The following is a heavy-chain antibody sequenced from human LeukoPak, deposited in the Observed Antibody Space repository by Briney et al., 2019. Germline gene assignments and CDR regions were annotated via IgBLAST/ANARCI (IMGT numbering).Heavy chain of an antibody. CDR2: VSSDGGTK. CDR3: AKSLNFDN. V-gene: IGHV3-30*18. Sequence: PGGSLRLSCTASKFTFSNYGMQWVRQAPGKGLEWVAVVSSDGGTKYYADSVKGRFTISRDNSRNTMYLQMNSLRAEDTAVYYCAKSLNFDNWGQGTLVTVSS. CDR1: KFTFSNYG. J-gene: IGHJ5*02. D-gene: IGHD2-8*01.